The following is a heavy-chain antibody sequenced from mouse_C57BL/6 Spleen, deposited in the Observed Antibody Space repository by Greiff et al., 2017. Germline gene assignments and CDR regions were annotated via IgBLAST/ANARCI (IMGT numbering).Heavy chain of an antibody. Sequence: DVQLVESGGGLVKPGGSLKLSCAASGFTFSSYAMSWVRQTPEKRLEWVATISDGGSYTYYPDNVKGRFTISRDNAKNNLYLQMSHLKSEDTAMYYCARNDYGDYWGQGTTLTVSS. CDR3: ARNDYGDY. D-gene: IGHD2-4*01. J-gene: IGHJ2*01. V-gene: IGHV5-4*01. CDR1: GFTFSSYA. CDR2: ISDGGSYT.